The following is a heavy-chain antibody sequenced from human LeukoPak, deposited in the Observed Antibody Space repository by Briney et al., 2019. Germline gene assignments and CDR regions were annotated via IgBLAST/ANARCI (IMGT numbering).Heavy chain of an antibody. V-gene: IGHV3-23*01. Sequence: PGGSLRLSCAASGFTFSSYSMNWVRQAPGKGLEWVAGIGPTGSGTYYADFVKGRFTISRDNSKSTLYLQMNSLRAEDTAIYYCAKRYCSGGDCHSSFDNWGQGTLVTVSS. J-gene: IGHJ4*02. CDR1: GFTFSSYS. CDR2: IGPTGSGT. CDR3: AKRYCSGGDCHSSFDN. D-gene: IGHD2-15*01.